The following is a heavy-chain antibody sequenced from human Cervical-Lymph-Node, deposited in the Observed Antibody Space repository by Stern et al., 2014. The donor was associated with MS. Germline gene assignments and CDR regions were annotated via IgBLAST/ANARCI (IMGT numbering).Heavy chain of an antibody. V-gene: IGHV3-21*01. J-gene: IGHJ3*02. Sequence: EVQLVQSGGGLVKPGGSLRLSCAASGFTFSSYSMNWVRQAPGKGLEWVSSISSSRSYIYYADSVKGRFTIARDNAKTSLYLQMNSLRAEDTAVYYCARDQGGKYYDSSGYYSDAFDIWGQGTMVTVSS. D-gene: IGHD3-22*01. CDR3: ARDQGGKYYDSSGYYSDAFDI. CDR2: ISSSRSYI. CDR1: GFTFSSYS.